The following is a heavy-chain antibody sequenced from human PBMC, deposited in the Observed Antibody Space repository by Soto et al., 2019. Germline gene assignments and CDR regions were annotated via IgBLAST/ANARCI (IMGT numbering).Heavy chain of an antibody. V-gene: IGHV3-23*01. J-gene: IGHJ4*02. CDR3: ARTGPGTYFDH. CDR1: GFTFRSYA. D-gene: IGHD6-13*01. Sequence: EVQLLESGGGLVQPGGSLRLSCAASGFTFRSYAINWVRQAPGKGLEWVSVISGSGGSTYYADSVKGRFTISRDNSKNTLSLQMNSLRAEDTAVYYCARTGPGTYFDHWGQGTLVTVSS. CDR2: ISGSGGST.